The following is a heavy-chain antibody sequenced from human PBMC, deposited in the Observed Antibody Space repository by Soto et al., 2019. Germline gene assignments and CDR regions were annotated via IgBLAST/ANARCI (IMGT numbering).Heavy chain of an antibody. CDR3: ARDLGSTSP. J-gene: IGHJ5*02. Sequence: GGSLRLSCAASGFTFSSYAMHWVRQAPGKGLEWVAVISYDGSNKYYADSVKGRLTISRDNSKNTLYLQMNSLRAEDTAVYYCARDLGSTSPWGQGTLVTVSS. CDR2: ISYDGSNK. D-gene: IGHD2-2*01. CDR1: GFTFSSYA. V-gene: IGHV3-30-3*01.